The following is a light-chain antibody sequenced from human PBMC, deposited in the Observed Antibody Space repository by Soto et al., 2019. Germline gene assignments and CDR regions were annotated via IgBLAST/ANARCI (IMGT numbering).Light chain of an antibody. CDR3: QQYLSIPPT. J-gene: IGKJ4*01. CDR2: WAS. V-gene: IGKV4-1*01. CDR1: QSVLYSSNNKNY. Sequence: DIVMTQSPDSLAVSLGERATINCKSRQSVLYSSNNKNYLAWYQQKPGQPPKLLLYWASTRESGVPDRFSGSGSGTDFTLTISTLQAEDVAVYHCQQYLSIPPTFGGGTKVEIK.